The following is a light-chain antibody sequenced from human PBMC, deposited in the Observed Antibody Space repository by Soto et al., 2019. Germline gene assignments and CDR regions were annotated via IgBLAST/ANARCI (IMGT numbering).Light chain of an antibody. Sequence: AIRMPQSPSSLSAYIGDTVTITCRASQDIGTVVAWYQQKPGKAPKVLIYGASALETGVPSRFSGSGSRTDFTLTIGSLQPEDFATYYCQQGYSFPVTFGGGTKVDIK. CDR1: QDIGTV. CDR3: QQGYSFPVT. V-gene: IGKV1-8*01. J-gene: IGKJ4*01. CDR2: GAS.